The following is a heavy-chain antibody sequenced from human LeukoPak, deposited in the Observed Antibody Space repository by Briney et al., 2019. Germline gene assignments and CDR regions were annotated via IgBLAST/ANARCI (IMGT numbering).Heavy chain of an antibody. CDR2: IKQDGSEK. CDR1: GFTFNSYW. J-gene: IGHJ3*02. V-gene: IGHV3-7*01. CDR3: AKPITISGATDAFDI. D-gene: IGHD3-3*01. Sequence: GGSLRLSCVASGFTFNSYWMNWVRQAPGKGLEWVANIKQDGSEKYYVDSVKGRFTITRDNAKNSLYLQMNSLRAEDTAVYYCAKPITISGATDAFDIWGQGTVVTVSS.